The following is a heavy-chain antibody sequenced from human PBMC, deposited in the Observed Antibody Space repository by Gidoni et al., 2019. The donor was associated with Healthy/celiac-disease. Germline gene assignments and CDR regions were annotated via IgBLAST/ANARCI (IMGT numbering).Heavy chain of an antibody. D-gene: IGHD6-13*01. J-gene: IGHJ4*02. Sequence: QVQLQESGPGLAEPSETLSLTCPAPGGSISSYYWRWIRQPPGKGLEWIGYIYYSGSTNYNPSLKSRVTISVDTSKNQFSLKLSSVTAADTAVYYCARGRRSSWRIDYWGQGTLVTVSS. CDR1: GGSISSYY. V-gene: IGHV4-59*01. CDR2: IYYSGST. CDR3: ARGRRSSWRIDY.